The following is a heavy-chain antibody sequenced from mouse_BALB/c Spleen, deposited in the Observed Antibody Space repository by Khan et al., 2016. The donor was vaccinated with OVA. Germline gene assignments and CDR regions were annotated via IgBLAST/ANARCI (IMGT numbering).Heavy chain of an antibody. J-gene: IGHJ3*01. V-gene: IGHV1S136*01. CDR3: ARRASNWDFSFAY. D-gene: IGHD4-1*01. CDR1: GYTFTNYV. CDR2: INPDNDGI. Sequence: EVQLQESGPDLVKPGASVKMSCKASGYTFTNYVMHWVKQKPGQGLEWIGYINPDNDGIRYNEKFKDKATLTSDKSSSTAYLELSSLTSEDSAVYYCARRASNWDFSFAYWGQGTLVTVSA.